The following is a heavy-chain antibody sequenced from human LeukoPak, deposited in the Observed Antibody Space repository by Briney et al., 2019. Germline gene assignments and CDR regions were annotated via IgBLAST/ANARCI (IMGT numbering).Heavy chain of an antibody. CDR3: ARDARYNWNYAMGGTNWFDP. D-gene: IGHD1-7*01. V-gene: IGHV3-7*03. CDR2: VRDDGREK. J-gene: IGHJ5*02. CDR1: GFTFSRLW. Sequence: GGSLRLSCAASGFTFSRLWMTWVRQTPGRGLEWVASVRDDGREKSYADSVKGRFTISRDNAKNSLYLQMNSLRAEDTAVYYCARDARYNWNYAMGGTNWFDPWGQGTLVTVSS.